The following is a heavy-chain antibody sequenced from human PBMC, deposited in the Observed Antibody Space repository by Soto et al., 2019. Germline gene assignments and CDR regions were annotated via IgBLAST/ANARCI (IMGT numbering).Heavy chain of an antibody. Sequence: SETLSLTCAVYGGSFSGYYWSWIRQPPGKGLEWIGEINHSGSTNYNPSLKSRVTISVDTSKNQFSLKLSSVTAADTAVYYCAGSYYDFWSGPLAQSGAFDIWGQGTMVTVSS. D-gene: IGHD3-3*01. CDR1: GGSFSGYY. J-gene: IGHJ3*02. CDR3: AGSYYDFWSGPLAQSGAFDI. CDR2: INHSGST. V-gene: IGHV4-34*01.